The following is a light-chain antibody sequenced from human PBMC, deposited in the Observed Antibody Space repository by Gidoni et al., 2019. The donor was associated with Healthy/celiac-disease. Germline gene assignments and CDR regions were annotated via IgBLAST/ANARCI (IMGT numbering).Light chain of an antibody. Sequence: DIVMTQSPASLAASLGERATINCKSSQSVLYSSTNKNYLAWYQQKPGQPPKLLIYWASTRESGVPDRFSGSGSGTDFTLTISSLQAEDVAVYYCQQYYSTPLTFGGGTKVEIK. J-gene: IGKJ4*01. V-gene: IGKV4-1*01. CDR1: QSVLYSSTNKNY. CDR3: QQYYSTPLT. CDR2: WAS.